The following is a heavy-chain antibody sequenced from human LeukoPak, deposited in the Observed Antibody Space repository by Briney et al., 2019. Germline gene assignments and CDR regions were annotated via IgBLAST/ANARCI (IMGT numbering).Heavy chain of an antibody. V-gene: IGHV3-7*01. D-gene: IGHD2-2*01. J-gene: IGHJ5*02. CDR3: ARDDCSSISCYHNWFDP. CDR1: GFTFSSYW. Sequence: GGSLRLSCAASGFTFSSYWMSWVRQAPGKGLEWVANIKQDGSEKYYVDYVKGRFTISRDNAKNSLYLQMNSLRAEDTAVYYCARDDCSSISCYHNWFDPWGQGTLVTVSS. CDR2: IKQDGSEK.